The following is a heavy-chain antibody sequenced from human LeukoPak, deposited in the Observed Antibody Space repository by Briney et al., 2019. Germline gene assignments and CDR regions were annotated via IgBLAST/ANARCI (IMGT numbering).Heavy chain of an antibody. Sequence: GGSLRLSCAASGFTFSSYAMSWARQAPGKGLEWVAVISYDGSSKYYADSVKGRFTISRDNSINALYLQMNSLRLEDTAVYYCVGEIGPRSFDYWGQGTLVTVSS. V-gene: IGHV3-30-3*01. CDR1: GFTFSSYA. J-gene: IGHJ4*02. D-gene: IGHD3-16*01. CDR2: ISYDGSSK. CDR3: VGEIGPRSFDY.